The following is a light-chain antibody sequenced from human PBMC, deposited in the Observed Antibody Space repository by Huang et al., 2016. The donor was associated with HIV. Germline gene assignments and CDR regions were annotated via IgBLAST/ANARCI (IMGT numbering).Light chain of an antibody. CDR2: AAS. CDR3: HQYGTSPYT. Sequence: EVLLTQSPGTLSSSPGERVTVSCRAIQRLSHSFIAWYQKRPGQAPRLLIYAASTSASGIPDRFSGSGSGTDFTLTINRLEPSDFAVYYCHQYGTSPYTFGQGTNLDVK. CDR1: QRLSHSF. J-gene: IGKJ2*01. V-gene: IGKV3-20*01.